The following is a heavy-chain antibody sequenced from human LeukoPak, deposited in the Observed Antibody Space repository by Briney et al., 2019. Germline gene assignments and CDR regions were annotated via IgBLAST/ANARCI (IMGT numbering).Heavy chain of an antibody. CDR3: ARVGIRISLIVVVFTTADDWYFDL. CDR2: TYSDANT. D-gene: IGHD3-22*01. CDR1: GFSVSEKY. V-gene: IGHV3-53*01. J-gene: IGHJ2*01. Sequence: GGSLRLSCAASGFSVSEKYMRWVRQAPGKGLEWVSITYSDANTFYADSVKGRFTISRDNSKNTLYLQMDSLRAEDTAVYYCARVGIRISLIVVVFTTADDWYFDLWGRGTLVTVSS.